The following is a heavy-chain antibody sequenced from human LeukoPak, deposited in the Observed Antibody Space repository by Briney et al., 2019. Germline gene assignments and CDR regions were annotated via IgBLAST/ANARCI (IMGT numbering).Heavy chain of an antibody. V-gene: IGHV3-53*01. Sequence: PGGSLRLSCAASGLTVSSNSMSWVRQAPGKGLEWVSFIYSGGSTYYADSVKGRFTISRDNSKNTLYLQMNSLRADDTAVYYRARRAGAYSHPYDYWGQGTLVTVSS. D-gene: IGHD4/OR15-4a*01. J-gene: IGHJ4*02. CDR3: ARRAGAYSHPYDY. CDR2: IYSGGST. CDR1: GLTVSSNS.